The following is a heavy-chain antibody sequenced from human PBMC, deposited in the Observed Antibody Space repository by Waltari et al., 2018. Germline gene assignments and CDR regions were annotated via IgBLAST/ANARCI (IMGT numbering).Heavy chain of an antibody. V-gene: IGHV1-69*01. J-gene: IGHJ6*02. D-gene: IGHD2-15*01. Sequence: QVQLVQSGAEVKKPGSSVKVSCKASGGTFSSYALSWVRPAPGQGLEWMGGIIPIFGTANYAQKFQGRVTITADESTSTAYMELSSLRSEDTAVYYCARGSCSGGSCYYDYYYYGMDVWGQGTTVTVSS. CDR2: IIPIFGTA. CDR1: GGTFSSYA. CDR3: ARGSCSGGSCYYDYYYYGMDV.